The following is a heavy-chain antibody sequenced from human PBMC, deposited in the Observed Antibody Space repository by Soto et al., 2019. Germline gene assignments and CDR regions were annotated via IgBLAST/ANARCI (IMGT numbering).Heavy chain of an antibody. V-gene: IGHV4-61*01. CDR2: IYYTGST. CDR1: GGSVSSGSYY. CDR3: ARDSYGAGVLGGTYNWFDP. Sequence: QVQLQESGPGLVKPSETLSLTCTVSGGSVSSGSYYWSWIRQPPGKGLECIGYIYYTGSTNYNPSLNSRVTISVDPSKNQFSLKLSSVTAADTAVYYCARDSYGAGVLGGTYNWFDPWGQGTLVTVSS. D-gene: IGHD3-16*01. J-gene: IGHJ5*02.